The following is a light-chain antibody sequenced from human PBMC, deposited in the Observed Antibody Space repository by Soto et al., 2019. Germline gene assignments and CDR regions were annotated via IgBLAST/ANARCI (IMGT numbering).Light chain of an antibody. V-gene: IGLV2-8*01. J-gene: IGLJ1*01. Sequence: QSVLTQPPSASGSPGQSVAISCTGTSSDVGGYNYVSWYQQHPGKAPKLMIYEVNKRPSGVPDRFSGSKSGNTASLTVSGLQAEDEADYYCSSYAGSSNVIGPGTKVTVL. CDR2: EVN. CDR1: SSDVGGYNY. CDR3: SSYAGSSNV.